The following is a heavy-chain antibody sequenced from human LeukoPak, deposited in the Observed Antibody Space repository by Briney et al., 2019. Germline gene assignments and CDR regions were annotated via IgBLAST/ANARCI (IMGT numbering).Heavy chain of an antibody. CDR1: GFTFTKHW. D-gene: IGHD1-1*01. V-gene: IGHV3-7*03. J-gene: IGHJ4*02. Sequence: GRSLRLSCAASGFTFTKHWMSWVRQAPGKGLEWVANIKYDGSEKNYLDSVKGRFTISRDNAKNSLYLQMNSLRAEDTAVYYCARAAYFWNYWGQGTLVTVSS. CDR3: ARAAYFWNY. CDR2: IKYDGSEK.